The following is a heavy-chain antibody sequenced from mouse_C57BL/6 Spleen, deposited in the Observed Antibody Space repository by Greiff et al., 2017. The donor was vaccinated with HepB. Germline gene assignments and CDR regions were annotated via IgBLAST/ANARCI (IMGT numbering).Heavy chain of an antibody. J-gene: IGHJ2*01. Sequence: QVQLQQPGAELVKPGASVKMSCKASGYTFTSYWITWVKQRPGQGLEWIGDIYPGSGSTNYNEKFKSKATLTVDTSSSTAYMQLSSLTSEDSAVYYCARPRYYGSSYGYFDYWGQGTTLTVSS. D-gene: IGHD1-1*01. CDR3: ARPRYYGSSYGYFDY. CDR2: IYPGSGST. CDR1: GYTFTSYW. V-gene: IGHV1-55*01.